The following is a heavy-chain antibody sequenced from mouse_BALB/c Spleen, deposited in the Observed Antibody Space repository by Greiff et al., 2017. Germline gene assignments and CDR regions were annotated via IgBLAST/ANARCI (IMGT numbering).Heavy chain of an antibody. Sequence: EVQVVESGGGLVQPGGSRKLSCAASGFTFSSFGMHWVRQAPEKGLEWVAYISSGSSTIYYADTVKGRFTISRDNPKNTLFLQMTSLRSEDTAMYYCARNYYGYGGYFDYWGQGTTLTVSS. V-gene: IGHV5-17*02. CDR3: ARNYYGYGGYFDY. CDR1: GFTFSSFG. D-gene: IGHD1-2*01. CDR2: ISSGSSTI. J-gene: IGHJ2*01.